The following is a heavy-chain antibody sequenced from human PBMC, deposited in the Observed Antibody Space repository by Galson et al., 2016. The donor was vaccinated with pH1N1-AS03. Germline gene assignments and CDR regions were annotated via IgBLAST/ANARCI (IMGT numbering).Heavy chain of an antibody. CDR3: AKTVEYTISWNPFDY. CDR2: IRSDGSGK. Sequence: SLRLSCAASGFTFNRYGMHWVRQAPGKGLEWVAFIRSDGSGKYYEDAVKGRIAISRDKSNNTLHLQMKSLRPEDTAVYYCAKTVEYTISWNPFDYWGQGTLVTVSS. V-gene: IGHV3-30*02. J-gene: IGHJ4*02. CDR1: GFTFNRYG. D-gene: IGHD6-13*01.